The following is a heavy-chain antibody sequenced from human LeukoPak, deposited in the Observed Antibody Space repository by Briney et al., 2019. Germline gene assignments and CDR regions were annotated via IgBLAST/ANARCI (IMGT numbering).Heavy chain of an antibody. V-gene: IGHV1-69*13. D-gene: IGHD6-19*01. CDR1: GGXFSRYG. J-gene: IGHJ4*02. CDR3: ARESSSGWNSFDF. CDR2: IIPIFGTA. Sequence: ASVKVSCKASGGXFSRYGISWVRQAPGQGLEWMGGIIPIFGTANYAQKFQGRVTITADESTSTVYMELSSLRSEDTAVYYCARESSSGWNSFDFWGLGTLVAVSS.